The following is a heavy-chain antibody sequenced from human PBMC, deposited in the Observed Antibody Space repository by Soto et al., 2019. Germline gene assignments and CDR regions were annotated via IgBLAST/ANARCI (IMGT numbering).Heavy chain of an antibody. Sequence: GGSLRLSCAASGFTVSSNYMSWVRQAPGKGLEWVSVIYSGGSTYYADSVKGRFTISRDNSKNTLYLQMNSLRAEDTAVYYCARYSGSSGWYDAFDIWGQGTMVTVSS. D-gene: IGHD6-19*01. J-gene: IGHJ3*02. CDR1: GFTVSSNY. CDR3: ARYSGSSGWYDAFDI. CDR2: IYSGGST. V-gene: IGHV3-66*01.